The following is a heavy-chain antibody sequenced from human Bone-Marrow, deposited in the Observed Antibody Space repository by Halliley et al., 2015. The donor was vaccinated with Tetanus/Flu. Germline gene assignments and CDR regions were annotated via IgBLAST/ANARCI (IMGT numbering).Heavy chain of an antibody. J-gene: IGHJ4*02. D-gene: IGHD5-12*01. CDR2: ICSSGTS. CDR3: ARGPMGSGYADF. Sequence: GWIGYICSSGTSKFNPSLENRATMSIDTSTNQFSLNIKSLTAADTAIYYCARGPMGSGYADFWGRGLLVTVSS. V-gene: IGHV4-59*09.